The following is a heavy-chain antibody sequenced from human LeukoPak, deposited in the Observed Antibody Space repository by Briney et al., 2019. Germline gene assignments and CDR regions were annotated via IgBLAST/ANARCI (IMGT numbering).Heavy chain of an antibody. CDR1: GGSISSYY. CDR2: IYTSGST. D-gene: IGHD3-3*01. J-gene: IGHJ5*02. V-gene: IGHV4-4*07. CDR3: ARDAKVFTTRAKSWFDP. Sequence: PSETLSLTCTVSGGSISSYYWSWIRQPAGKGLEWIGRIYTSGSTNYNPSLKSRVTISVDTSKNQFSLKLSSVTAADTAVYYCARDAKVFTTRAKSWFDPWGQGTLVTVSS.